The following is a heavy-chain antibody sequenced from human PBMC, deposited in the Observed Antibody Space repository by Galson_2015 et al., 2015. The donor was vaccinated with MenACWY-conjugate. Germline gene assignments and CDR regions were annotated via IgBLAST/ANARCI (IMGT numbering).Heavy chain of an antibody. J-gene: IGHJ5*02. CDR2: ISTNGGST. D-gene: IGHD1-26*01. CDR1: GFIFSNYA. Sequence: SLRLSCAASGFIFSNYAMHWVRQAPGKGLEYVSAISTNGGSTYYANSVKGRFTISRDNSKNTLYLQMGSLRAEDTAVYYCARVVGTNMYNWFDPWGQGTLVTVSS. V-gene: IGHV3-64*01. CDR3: ARVVGTNMYNWFDP.